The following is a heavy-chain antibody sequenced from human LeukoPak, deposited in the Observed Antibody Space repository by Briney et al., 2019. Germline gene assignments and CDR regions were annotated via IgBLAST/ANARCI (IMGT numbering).Heavy chain of an antibody. CDR2: INPTSSVI. Sequence: ASVKVSCKASGYTFVGYFMYWVRQAPGQGLECMGWINPTSSVINYAQHFQGRVTMTNDTSISPTYLELGRLTSDDTVVYYCARGPKSFYCYGMDGWGQGSTVTVSS. CDR3: ARGPKSFYCYGMDG. CDR1: GYTFVGYF. V-gene: IGHV1-2*02. J-gene: IGHJ6*02.